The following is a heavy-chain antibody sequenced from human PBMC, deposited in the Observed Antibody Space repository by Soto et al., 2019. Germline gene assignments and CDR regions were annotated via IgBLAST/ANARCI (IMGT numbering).Heavy chain of an antibody. CDR3: AILVYGTRPNYMYFDF. D-gene: IGHD2-8*01. Sequence: PSETLSLTCAVSGVSISSVNWGTWVRQTPQRGLEYVGEIFHDGTANYYPSFERRVAISVDTSKNQFSLKLTSVTAADTAIYFCAILVYGTRPNYMYFDFWGQGALVTVSS. J-gene: IGHJ4*02. V-gene: IGHV4-4*02. CDR2: IFHDGTA. CDR1: GVSISSVNW.